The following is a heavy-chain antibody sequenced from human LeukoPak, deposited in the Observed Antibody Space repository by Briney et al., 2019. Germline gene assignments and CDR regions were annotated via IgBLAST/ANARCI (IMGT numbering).Heavy chain of an antibody. D-gene: IGHD3-10*01. J-gene: IGHJ5*02. CDR2: IHYSGST. V-gene: IGHV4-59*01. Sequence: PSETLSLTCTVSGGSISSYYWSWIRQPPGKGLEWIGYIHYSGSTNYNPSLKSRVTISVDTSKNQFSLKLSSVTAADTAVYYCARVFTMVRGVIITGWFDPWGQGTLVTVPS. CDR1: GGSISSYY. CDR3: ARVFTMVRGVIITGWFDP.